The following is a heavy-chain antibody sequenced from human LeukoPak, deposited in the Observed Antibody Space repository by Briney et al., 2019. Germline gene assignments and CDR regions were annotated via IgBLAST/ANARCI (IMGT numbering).Heavy chain of an antibody. CDR1: GGSISSYY. Sequence: PSETLSLTCTVSGGSISSYYWSWIRQPPGKGLEWIGYIYYSGSTNFNPSLKSRVTISVDTSKNQFSLKLSSVTAADTAVYYCARGDGEGAFDIWGQGTMVTVSS. V-gene: IGHV4-59*08. CDR2: IYYSGST. CDR3: ARGDGEGAFDI. D-gene: IGHD3-16*01. J-gene: IGHJ3*02.